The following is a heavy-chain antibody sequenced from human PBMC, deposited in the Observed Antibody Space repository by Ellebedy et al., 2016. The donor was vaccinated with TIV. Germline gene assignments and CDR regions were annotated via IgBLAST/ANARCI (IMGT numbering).Heavy chain of an antibody. D-gene: IGHD4/OR15-4a*01. CDR3: AKDNYADYDHFDY. CDR2: ISGRGGST. V-gene: IGHV3-23*01. Sequence: GGSLRLXXAASGFIFSNYAMSWVRQAPGKGLERVSVISGRGGSTYYADSVKGRLTISRDNSKNTLYLQMNSLRAEDTAVYYCAKDNYADYDHFDYWGQGTLVTVSS. CDR1: GFIFSNYA. J-gene: IGHJ4*02.